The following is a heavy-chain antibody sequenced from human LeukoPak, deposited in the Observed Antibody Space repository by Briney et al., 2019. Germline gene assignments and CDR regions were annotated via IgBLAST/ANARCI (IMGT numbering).Heavy chain of an antibody. D-gene: IGHD3-16*01. CDR3: ATVMMNTHNAFDI. CDR2: IKQHGSEK. CDR1: GFSFSNYW. Sequence: GGSLRLSCEASGFSFSNYWVTWVRQAPGKGLEWVANIKQHGSEKDYVDSVKGRFTLSRDNAKNSVYLQMNSLRAEDTAVYYCATVMMNTHNAFDIWGQGTVVTVSS. V-gene: IGHV3-7*05. J-gene: IGHJ3*02.